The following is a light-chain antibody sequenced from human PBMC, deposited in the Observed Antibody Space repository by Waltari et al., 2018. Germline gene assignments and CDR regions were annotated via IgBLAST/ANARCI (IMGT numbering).Light chain of an antibody. Sequence: VSLGERATINCKSSQSVLHIPNNKNYLTWYQQKPGQPPKLLISWASTRESGVPDRFSGSGSGTDFTLTISSLQAEDVAVYYCQQSYSIPYTFGQGTKLEIK. J-gene: IGKJ2*01. CDR1: QSVLHIPNNKNY. CDR3: QQSYSIPYT. V-gene: IGKV4-1*01. CDR2: WAS.